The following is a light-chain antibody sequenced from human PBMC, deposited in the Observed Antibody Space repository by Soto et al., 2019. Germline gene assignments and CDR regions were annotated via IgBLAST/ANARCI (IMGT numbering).Light chain of an antibody. J-gene: IGKJ5*01. V-gene: IGKV1-5*01. CDR1: QNIGTS. Sequence: DIPVTQSPSTLSASVGDRVTITCRASQNIGTSLAWYQQTPGKAPKLLISDASTLESGVPSRFSGSGSGTDFTLTINSLQPEDFATYYCQQGYTSAITLGQGTRLEIK. CDR3: QQGYTSAIT. CDR2: DAS.